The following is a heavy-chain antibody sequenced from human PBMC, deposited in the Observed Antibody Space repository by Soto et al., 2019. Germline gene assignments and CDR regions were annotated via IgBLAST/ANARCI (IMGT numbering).Heavy chain of an antibody. CDR3: ARMNQLAPKRNAFDI. CDR2: IYYSGSSGST. V-gene: IGHV4-59*01. D-gene: IGHD2-2*01. Sequence: ETLSLTCTVSGVSISSFYWTWTRQPPGKGLEWIGYIYYSGSSGSTNYSPSLKSRVTISADTSKNQFSLKLSSVTAADTAVYYCARMNQLAPKRNAFDIWGQGTMVTVSS. CDR1: GVSISSFY. J-gene: IGHJ3*02.